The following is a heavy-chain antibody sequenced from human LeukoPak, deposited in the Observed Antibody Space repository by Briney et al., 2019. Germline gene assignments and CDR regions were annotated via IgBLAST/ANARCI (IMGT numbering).Heavy chain of an antibody. D-gene: IGHD2-21*01. J-gene: IGHJ4*02. V-gene: IGHV1-2*02. Sequence: ASVKVSCKASGYTFTSYGISWVRQAPGQGLEWMGWINPNTGDTHYAQKFQGRVTLTRDTSITTVYMELSRLTSDDTAIFYCAVAPGDYWGQGTLVTVSS. CDR3: AVAPGDY. CDR1: GYTFTSYG. CDR2: INPNTGDT.